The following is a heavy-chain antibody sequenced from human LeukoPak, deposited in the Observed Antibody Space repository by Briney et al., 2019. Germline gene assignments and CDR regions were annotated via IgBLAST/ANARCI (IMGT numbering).Heavy chain of an antibody. V-gene: IGHV4-4*07. CDR1: GGSISSYY. CDR2: IYTSGST. Sequence: SETLSLTCTVSGGSISSYYWSWIRQPAGKGLEWIGRIYTSGSTNYNPSLKSRVAMSVDTPKNQFSLKLSSVTAADTAVYYCARDQITIFGVVSSMDVWGQGTTVTVSS. CDR3: ARDQITIFGVVSSMDV. J-gene: IGHJ6*02. D-gene: IGHD3-3*01.